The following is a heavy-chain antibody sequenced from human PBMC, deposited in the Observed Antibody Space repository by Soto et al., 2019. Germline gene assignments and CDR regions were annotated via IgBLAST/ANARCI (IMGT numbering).Heavy chain of an antibody. J-gene: IGHJ1*01. CDR1: GGSVSGGVYY. V-gene: IGHV4-31*03. CDR2: IYYSGST. CDR3: ARSSVAGAGYFQH. D-gene: IGHD6-19*01. Sequence: QVQLQESGPGLVKSSQTLSLTCTVSGGSVSGGVYYWNWIRQHPEKGLEWIGYIYYSGSTYYNPSLRSRVTISADTSKNQFSLKLSSVTVADTAVYYCARSSVAGAGYFQHWGQGTQVIVSP.